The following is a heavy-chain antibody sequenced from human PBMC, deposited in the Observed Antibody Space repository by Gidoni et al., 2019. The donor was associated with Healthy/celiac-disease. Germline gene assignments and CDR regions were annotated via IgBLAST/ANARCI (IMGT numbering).Heavy chain of an antibody. J-gene: IGHJ4*02. CDR1: GGSISSGGYS. V-gene: IGHV4-30-2*01. D-gene: IGHD2-2*02. Sequence: QLQLQESGSGLVKPSQTLSLTCAVSGGSISSGGYSWSWIRQPPGKGLEWIGYIYHSGRTYYNPSLKSRVTISVDRSKNQFSLKLSSVTAADTAVYYCARTAILGELYDYWGQGTLVTVSS. CDR3: ARTAILGELYDY. CDR2: IYHSGRT.